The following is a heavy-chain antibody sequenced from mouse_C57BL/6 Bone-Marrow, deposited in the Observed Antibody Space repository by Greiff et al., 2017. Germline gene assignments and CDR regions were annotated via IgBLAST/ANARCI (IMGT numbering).Heavy chain of an antibody. CDR1: GYTFTSYW. Sequence: VMLVESGAELAKPGASVKLSCKASGYTFTSYWMHWVKQRPGQGLEWIGYINPSSGYTKYNQKFKDKATLTADKSSSTAYMQLSSLTYEDSAVYYCARRGYLLLGFFDYWGQGTTLTVSS. J-gene: IGHJ2*01. CDR2: INPSSGYT. V-gene: IGHV1-7*01. CDR3: ARRGYLLLGFFDY. D-gene: IGHD1-1*01.